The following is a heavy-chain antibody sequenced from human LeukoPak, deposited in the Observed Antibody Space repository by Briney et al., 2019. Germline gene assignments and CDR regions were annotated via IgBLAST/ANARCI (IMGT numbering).Heavy chain of an antibody. CDR1: GGSISSSSYY. Sequence: NPSETLSLTCTVSGGSISSSSYYWGWIRQPPGKGLEWIGSIYYSGSTYYNPSLKSRVTISVDTSKNQFSLKLSSVTAADTAVYYCARMGEVYNPKYYYYYYMDVWGKGTTVTVSS. J-gene: IGHJ6*03. V-gene: IGHV4-39*01. CDR2: IYYSGST. CDR3: ARMGEVYNPKYYYYYYMDV. D-gene: IGHD3-16*01.